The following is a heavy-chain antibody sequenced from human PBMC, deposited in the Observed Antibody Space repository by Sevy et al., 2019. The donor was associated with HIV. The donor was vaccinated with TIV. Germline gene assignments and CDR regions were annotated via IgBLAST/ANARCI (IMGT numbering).Heavy chain of an antibody. Sequence: SETLSLTCTVSGGSISSYYWSWIRQPPGKGLEWIGYIYYSGSTNYNPSLKSRVTISVDTSKNQFSLKLSSVTAADTAVYYCARRSYYDFWSGYYSFDPWGQGTLVTVFS. J-gene: IGHJ5*02. CDR1: GGSISSYY. CDR2: IYYSGST. D-gene: IGHD3-3*01. CDR3: ARRSYYDFWSGYYSFDP. V-gene: IGHV4-59*12.